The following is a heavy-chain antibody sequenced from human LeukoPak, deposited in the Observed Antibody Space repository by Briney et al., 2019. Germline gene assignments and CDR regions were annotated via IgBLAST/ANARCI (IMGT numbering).Heavy chain of an antibody. CDR3: ARRQIYFDY. V-gene: IGHV4-4*09. J-gene: IGHJ4*02. CDR1: GGSLSPYY. Sequence: SETLSLTCRVSGGSLSPYYWSWIRQPPGKGLEWIGYIFSSGSTNYNPSLKSRVTISVDTSRNQFSLKLGSVTAADTAVYYCARRQIYFDYWGQGTLVTVSS. CDR2: IFSSGST.